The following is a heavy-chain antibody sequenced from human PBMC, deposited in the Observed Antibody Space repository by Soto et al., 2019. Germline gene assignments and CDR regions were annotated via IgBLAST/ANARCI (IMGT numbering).Heavy chain of an antibody. CDR1: GFTFSSYG. Sequence: QVQLVESGGGVVQPGRSLRLSCAASGFTFSSYGMHWVRQAPGKGLEWVAVISYDGSNKYYADSVKGRFTISRDNSKNTLYLQMNSLRAEDTAVYYCAKDQTTVTMYYHYYGMDVW. CDR2: ISYDGSNK. V-gene: IGHV3-30*18. CDR3: AKDQTTVTMYYHYYGMDV. D-gene: IGHD4-17*01. J-gene: IGHJ6*01.